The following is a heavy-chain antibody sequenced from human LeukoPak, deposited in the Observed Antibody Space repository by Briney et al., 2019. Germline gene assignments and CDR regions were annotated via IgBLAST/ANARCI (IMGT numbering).Heavy chain of an antibody. CDR1: GFTFSGSA. Sequence: GGSLKLSCAASGFTFSGSAMHWVRQASGKGLEWVGRIRSKANSYATAYAASVKGRFTISRDDSKNTAYLQMNSLRAEDTAVYYCARGAYCSGGRCPGAFDIWGQGTMVTVSS. CDR3: ARGAYCSGGRCPGAFDI. V-gene: IGHV3-73*01. D-gene: IGHD2-15*01. J-gene: IGHJ3*02. CDR2: IRSKANSYAT.